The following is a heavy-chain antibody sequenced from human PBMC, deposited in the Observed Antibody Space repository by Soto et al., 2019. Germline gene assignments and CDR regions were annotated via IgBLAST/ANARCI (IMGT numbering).Heavy chain of an antibody. Sequence: EVQLLESGGGLVQPGGSLRISCIGSGFTFSSNAMSWVRQAPGKGLEWVSAFSGSGGTTYYADSVKGRFAVSRDNSNNTLYLQMNSLRAEDTAVYYCAKQRAGFGSGSDTYYFDYWGQGTLVTVSS. V-gene: IGHV3-23*01. CDR1: GFTFSSNA. D-gene: IGHD3-10*01. CDR2: FSGSGGTT. J-gene: IGHJ4*02. CDR3: AKQRAGFGSGSDTYYFDY.